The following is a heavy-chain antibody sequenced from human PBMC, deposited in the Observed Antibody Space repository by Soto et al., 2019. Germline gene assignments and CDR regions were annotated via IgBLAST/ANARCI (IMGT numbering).Heavy chain of an antibody. CDR1: GFTFSNAW. CDR3: TTERHIVVVPASYYYGMDV. D-gene: IGHD2-2*01. J-gene: IGHJ6*02. CDR2: IKSKTDGGTT. V-gene: IGHV3-15*07. Sequence: GGSLRLSCAASGFTFSNAWMNWVRQAPGKGLEWVGRIKSKTDGGTTDYAEPVKGRFTISRDDSKNTLYLQMNSLKTEDTAVYYCTTERHIVVVPASYYYGMDVWGQGTTVTVS.